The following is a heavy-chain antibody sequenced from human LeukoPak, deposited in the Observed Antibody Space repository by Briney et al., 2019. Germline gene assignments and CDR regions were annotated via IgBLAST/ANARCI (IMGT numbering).Heavy chain of an antibody. Sequence: GGSLRLSCAASGFTFDDYGMSWVRQAPGKGLEWLSGINWNGGSTGYADSVKGRFTISRDNAKKSLYLQMNSLRAEDTALYYCARVDSSSWYGGVYWGQGTLVTVSS. V-gene: IGHV3-20*04. D-gene: IGHD6-13*01. J-gene: IGHJ4*02. CDR3: ARVDSSSWYGGVY. CDR2: INWNGGST. CDR1: GFTFDDYG.